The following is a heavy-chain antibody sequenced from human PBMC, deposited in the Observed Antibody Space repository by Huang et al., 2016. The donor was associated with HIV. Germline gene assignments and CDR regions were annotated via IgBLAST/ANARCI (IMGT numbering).Heavy chain of an antibody. CDR2: VYQSGST. Sequence: QLQLQESGPGQVKPSETLSLTCTVSGDFISSTNYYWGWIRQSPGKGLEWVGSVYQSGSTNSSPSLKSRVTLSVDTSRNQFALRLNSVTAADTAVYYCASQHIGAAATWFWGRGTQVAVSS. J-gene: IGHJ4*02. CDR3: ASQHIGAAATWF. V-gene: IGHV4-39*01. D-gene: IGHD6-13*01. CDR1: GDFISSTNYY.